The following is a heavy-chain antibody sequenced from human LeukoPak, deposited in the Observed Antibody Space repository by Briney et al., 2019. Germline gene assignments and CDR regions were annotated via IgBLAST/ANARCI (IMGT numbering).Heavy chain of an antibody. D-gene: IGHD3-3*01. CDR2: IYYSGST. CDR3: ARETTIFGFGSAFDI. J-gene: IGHJ3*02. CDR1: GGSISSYY. Sequence: SETLSLTCTVSGGSISSYYWSWIWQPPGKGLEWIGYIYYSGSTNYNPSLKSRVTISVDTSKNQFSLKLSSVTAADTAVYYCARETTIFGFGSAFDIWGQGTMVTVSS. V-gene: IGHV4-59*01.